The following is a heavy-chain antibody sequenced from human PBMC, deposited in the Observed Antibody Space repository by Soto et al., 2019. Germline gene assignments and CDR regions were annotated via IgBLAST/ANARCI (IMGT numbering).Heavy chain of an antibody. CDR3: PGGVRYYDSSGDYAGDASDC. J-gene: IGHJ3*01. CDR2: IYYSGST. CDR1: GGSLTTYY. Sequence: ECRSLAGIDSGGSLTTYYWRWIRPPPGEGLEWIGYIYYSGSTNYNASLKSRVTISVDTSKKQFSLKLSSVNAAQTSVYYCPGGVRYYDSSGDYAGDASDCWGQGILVTVSS. D-gene: IGHD3-22*01. V-gene: IGHV4-59*12.